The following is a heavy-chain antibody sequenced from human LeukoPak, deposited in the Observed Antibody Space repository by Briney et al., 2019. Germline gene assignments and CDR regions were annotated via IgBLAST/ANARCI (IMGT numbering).Heavy chain of an antibody. CDR3: ARAGYYGDDAFDL. Sequence: GGSLRLSCAGSGFTIGSYWMSWVRQAPGKGLEWVANIRQDGSEKYYVDSVKGRLTISRDNAKNSLYLQMNSLGAEDTGIYYCARAGYYGDDAFDLWGQGTMVTVSS. CDR2: IRQDGSEK. D-gene: IGHD2/OR15-2a*01. CDR1: GFTIGSYW. J-gene: IGHJ3*01. V-gene: IGHV3-7*01.